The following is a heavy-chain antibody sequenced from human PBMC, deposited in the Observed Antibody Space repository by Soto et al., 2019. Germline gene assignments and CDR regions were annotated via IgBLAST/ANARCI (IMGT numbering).Heavy chain of an antibody. D-gene: IGHD3-22*01. CDR2: VYYSGST. CDR3: ARHLYNSRGYYCFDY. J-gene: IGHJ4*02. V-gene: IGHV4-39*01. CDR1: GGSLSSSTYY. Sequence: ETMSLTCPVAGGSLSSSTYYWGRLRQPPGKGLEWIGSVYYSGSTDDNPSLKRRITLSVARSKSQFSLKLTSETAADTAVYDWARHLYNSRGYYCFDYWGQGTLVTVSS.